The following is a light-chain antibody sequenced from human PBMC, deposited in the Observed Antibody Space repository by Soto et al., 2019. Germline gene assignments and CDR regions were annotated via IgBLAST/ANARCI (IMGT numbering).Light chain of an antibody. V-gene: IGKV1-5*03. CDR1: QSIRSW. CDR2: KAS. Sequence: DIPMTQSPSTLPASVGDRVTVTCRASQSIRSWLAWYQEKPGKAPKLLIYKASLLETGVPSRFSGSASGTEFTLTISSLQPDDFATYYCQQTKSYPLAFGGGTKVEIK. J-gene: IGKJ4*01. CDR3: QQTKSYPLA.